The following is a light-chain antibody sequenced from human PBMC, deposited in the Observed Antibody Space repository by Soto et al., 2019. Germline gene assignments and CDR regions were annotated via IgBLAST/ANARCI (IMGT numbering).Light chain of an antibody. CDR1: QTVGSY. CDR3: QQYHNWPGYT. Sequence: EIVMTQSPATLSVSPGERATLSCRASQTVGSYLAWYQHKPGQAPRLLIYGASTRATGIPARFSGSGSGTEFTLTLSCLQSEDFEVYFCQQYHNWPGYTFGQGTKLEIK. J-gene: IGKJ2*01. V-gene: IGKV3-15*01. CDR2: GAS.